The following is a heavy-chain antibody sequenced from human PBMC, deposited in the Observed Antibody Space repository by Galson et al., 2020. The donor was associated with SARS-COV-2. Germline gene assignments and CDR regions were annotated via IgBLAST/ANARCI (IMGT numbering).Heavy chain of an antibody. V-gene: IGHV4-30-4*01. CDR3: ARGVVEYYYDSSGYSNTEYYFDY. Sequence: ISSGDYYWSWIRQPPGKGLEWIGYIYYSGSTYYNPSLKSRVTISVDTSKNQFSLKLSSVTAADTAVYYCARGVVEYYYDSSGYSNTEYYFDYWGQGTLVTVSS. J-gene: IGHJ4*02. D-gene: IGHD3-22*01. CDR1: ISSGDYY. CDR2: IYYSGST.